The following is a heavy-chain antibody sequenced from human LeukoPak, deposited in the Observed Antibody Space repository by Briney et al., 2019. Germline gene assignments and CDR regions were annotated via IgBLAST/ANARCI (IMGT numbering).Heavy chain of an antibody. V-gene: IGHV1-2*02. CDR3: ARLRSITARKNYFDY. CDR1: GYTFTAYY. CDR2: INPNSGGT. Sequence: ASVKVSCKAAGYTFTAYYIHWVRQAPGQGLEWMGWINPNSGGTNSAQKFQGRVTMTRDSSISTAYMEISRLTSDDTAVYHCARLRSITARKNYFDYWGQGTLVTVSS. J-gene: IGHJ4*02. D-gene: IGHD6-6*01.